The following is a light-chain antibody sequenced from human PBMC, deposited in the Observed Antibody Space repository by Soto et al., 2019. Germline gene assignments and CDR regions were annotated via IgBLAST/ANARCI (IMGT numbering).Light chain of an antibody. V-gene: IGKV3-15*01. Sequence: EIVMTQSPATLSVSPGERVTLSCRASQSVSNNLAWYQHKPGQAPSLLIYGASTRATGIPARFSGSGPGTDFTLTISSLQSEDFAVYYCQQYNNRPPWTFGQGTKVDIK. CDR2: GAS. J-gene: IGKJ1*01. CDR1: QSVSNN. CDR3: QQYNNRPPWT.